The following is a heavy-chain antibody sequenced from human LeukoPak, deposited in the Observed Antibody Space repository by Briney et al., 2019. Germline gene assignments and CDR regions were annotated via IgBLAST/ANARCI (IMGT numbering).Heavy chain of an antibody. CDR3: ARDRNWNYFGWFDP. CDR1: GYSISSGYY. V-gene: IGHV4-38-2*02. J-gene: IGHJ5*02. Sequence: SETLSLTCTVSGYSISSGYYWGWIRQPPGKGLEWIGSIYYSGSTNYNPSLKSRVTISVDTSKNQFSLKLSSVTAADTAVYYCARDRNWNYFGWFDPWGQGTLVTVSS. D-gene: IGHD1-7*01. CDR2: IYYSGST.